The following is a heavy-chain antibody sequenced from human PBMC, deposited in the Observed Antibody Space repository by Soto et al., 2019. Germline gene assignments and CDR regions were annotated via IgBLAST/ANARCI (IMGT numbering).Heavy chain of an antibody. CDR1: GYTFTSYA. J-gene: IGHJ3*02. D-gene: IGHD2-21*02. Sequence: ASVKVSCKASGYTFTSYAMHWVRQAPGQRLEWMGWINAGNGNTKYSQKFQGRVTITRDTSASTAYMELRSLRSDDTAVYYCARDTGWGDNAAFDIWGQGTMVTVSS. CDR3: ARDTGWGDNAAFDI. V-gene: IGHV1-3*01. CDR2: INAGNGNT.